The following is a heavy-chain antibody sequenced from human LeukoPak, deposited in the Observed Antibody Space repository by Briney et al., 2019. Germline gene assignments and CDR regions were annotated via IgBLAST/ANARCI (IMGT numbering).Heavy chain of an antibody. CDR1: GFTFSGHA. D-gene: IGHD6-13*01. CDR2: ISYDGSNK. CDR3: ARGIAAAASDWFDP. V-gene: IGHV3-30-3*01. J-gene: IGHJ5*02. Sequence: GRSLRLSCAVSGFTFSGHAMHWVRQAPGKGLEWVAVISYDGSNKYYADSVKGRVTISRDKSKNTLYLQMNTLRPEDAAVYYCARGIAAAASDWFDPWGQGILVTVSS.